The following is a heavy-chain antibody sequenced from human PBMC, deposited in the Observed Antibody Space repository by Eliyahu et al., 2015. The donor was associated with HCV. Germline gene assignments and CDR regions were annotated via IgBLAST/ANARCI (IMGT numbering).Heavy chain of an antibody. CDR3: ARDRGPIFGVVITGAAPRGLYYGMDV. CDR2: IIPIFGTA. J-gene: IGHJ6*02. Sequence: QVQLVQSGAEVKKPGSSVKVSCKASGGXFSSYAISWVRXAPGQGLEWMGGIIPIFGTANYAQKFQGRVTITADESTSTAYMELSSLRSEDTAVYYCARDRGPIFGVVITGAAPRGLYYGMDVWGQGTTVTVSS. D-gene: IGHD3-3*01. V-gene: IGHV1-69*01. CDR1: GGXFSSYA.